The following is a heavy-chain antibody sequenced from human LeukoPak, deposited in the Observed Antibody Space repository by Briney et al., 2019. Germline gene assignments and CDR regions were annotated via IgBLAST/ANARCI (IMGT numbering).Heavy chain of an antibody. Sequence: GGSLKLSCAAPGFTLSGSAVDWVRQASGKGLEWVGHIDKEIKTYETTTAYAASVRGRFTISRDDSKNTAYLQMDSLKTEDTALYYCTMDTGTYNWLYPWGQGALVTVSS. J-gene: IGHJ5*02. CDR1: GFTLSGSA. D-gene: IGHD5-18*01. CDR2: IDKEIKTYETTT. CDR3: TMDTGTYNWLYP. V-gene: IGHV3-73*01.